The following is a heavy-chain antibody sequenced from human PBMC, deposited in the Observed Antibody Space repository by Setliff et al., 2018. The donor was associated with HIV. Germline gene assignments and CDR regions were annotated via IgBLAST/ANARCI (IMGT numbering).Heavy chain of an antibody. CDR1: GGSFSDYY. CDR2: INHRGST. J-gene: IGHJ4*02. Sequence: SETLSLTCAVYGGSFSDYYWTWIRQSPGKGLEWIGEINHRGSTNYNPSLKSRVTISVDTSKNQFSLKLSSVTAADTAVYYCARDRMPMASWVPDKWGQGTLVTVSS. D-gene: IGHD2-2*01. CDR3: ARDRMPMASWVPDK. V-gene: IGHV4-34*01.